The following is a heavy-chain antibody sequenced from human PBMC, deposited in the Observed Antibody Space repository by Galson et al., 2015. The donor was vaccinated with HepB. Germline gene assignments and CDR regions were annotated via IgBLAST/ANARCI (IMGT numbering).Heavy chain of an antibody. CDR2: ISSSSSTI. Sequence: SLRLSCAASGFTFSGSAMHWVRQAPGKGLEWVSYISSSSSTIYYADSVKGRFTISRDNAKNSLYLQMNSLRAEDTAVYYCARVINWNWGHGNGMDVWGQGTTVTVSS. D-gene: IGHD1-7*01. V-gene: IGHV3-48*04. CDR1: GFTFSGSA. J-gene: IGHJ6*02. CDR3: ARVINWNWGHGNGMDV.